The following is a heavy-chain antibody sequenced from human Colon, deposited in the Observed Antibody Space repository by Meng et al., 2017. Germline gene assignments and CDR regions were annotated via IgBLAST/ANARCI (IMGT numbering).Heavy chain of an antibody. V-gene: IGHV4-31*03. CDR1: GGSIKSGGYH. Sequence: QVHLHESGPGLGRPPADLSLVCTASGGSIKSGGYHWSWVRQHPGKGLEYIGFMSDSGTTDYNPSLRSRVSISEIGSSKNQFSLTLRSVTAADTATYFCARDTLYGTDYWGQGVLVTVSS. D-gene: IGHD4-17*01. J-gene: IGHJ4*02. CDR2: MSDSGTT. CDR3: ARDTLYGTDY.